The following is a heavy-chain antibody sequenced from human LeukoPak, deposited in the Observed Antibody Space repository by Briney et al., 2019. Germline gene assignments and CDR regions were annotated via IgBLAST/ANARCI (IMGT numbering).Heavy chain of an antibody. CDR3: ARERDYYDSSGYYVGAFDI. CDR2: ISAYNGNT. CDR1: GYTFTSYG. J-gene: IGHJ3*02. D-gene: IGHD3-22*01. V-gene: IGHV1-18*01. Sequence: ASVKVSCKASGYTFTSYGISWARQAPGQGLECMGWISAYNGNTNYAQKLQGRVTMTTDTSTSTAYMELRSLRSDDTAVYYCARERDYYDSSGYYVGAFDIWGQGTMVTVSS.